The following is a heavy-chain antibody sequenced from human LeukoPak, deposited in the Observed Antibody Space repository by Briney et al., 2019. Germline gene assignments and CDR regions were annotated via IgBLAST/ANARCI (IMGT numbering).Heavy chain of an antibody. CDR1: GGSMSGYY. J-gene: IGHJ4*02. D-gene: IGHD1-26*01. CDR2: IFFSGSS. V-gene: IGHV4-59*08. CDR3: ARRSKVGYYFDS. Sequence: SETLSLTCSVSGGSMSGYYWSWIRQPPGKGLEWIGYIFFSGSSNFNPSLKSRVTISVDTSGNQFSLGLSSVTAADTAVYSCARRSKVGYYFDSWGQGILVTVSS.